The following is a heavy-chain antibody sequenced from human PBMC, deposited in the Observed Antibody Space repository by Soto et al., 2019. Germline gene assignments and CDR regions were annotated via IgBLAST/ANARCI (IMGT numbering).Heavy chain of an antibody. CDR2: ISAYNGNT. D-gene: IGHD6-13*01. J-gene: IGHJ6*02. V-gene: IGHV1-18*01. Sequence: ASVKVSCKASGYTFTSYGISWVRRAPGQGLEWMGWISAYNGNTNYAQKLQGRVTMTTDTSTSTAYMELRSLRSDNTAVYYCARDPTNSSSWYVANYYGMDVWGQGTTVTVSS. CDR3: ARDPTNSSSWYVANYYGMDV. CDR1: GYTFTSYG.